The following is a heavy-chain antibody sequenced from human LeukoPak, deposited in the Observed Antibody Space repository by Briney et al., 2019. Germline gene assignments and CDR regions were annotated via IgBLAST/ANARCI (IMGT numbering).Heavy chain of an antibody. CDR1: GFTFSSYA. D-gene: IGHD3-10*01. CDR3: VLGSPFDY. J-gene: IGHJ4*02. CDR2: ISGSGDST. Sequence: AGGSLRLSCAASGFTFSSYAMNWVRQAPGKGLEWVSTISGSGDSTYYADSVKGRFTISRDNANNSLSLQMNSLRDEDTAVYYCVLGSPFDYWGQGTLVTVS. V-gene: IGHV3-23*01.